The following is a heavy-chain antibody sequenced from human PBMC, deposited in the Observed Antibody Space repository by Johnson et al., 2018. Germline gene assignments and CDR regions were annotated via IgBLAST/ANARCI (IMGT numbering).Heavy chain of an antibody. D-gene: IGHD2-8*02. CDR2: IKQDGSEK. CDR1: GFTFSSYW. J-gene: IGHJ6*04. CDR3: ARDSSLYCDSYYSYAMDV. V-gene: IGHV3-7*01. Sequence: VQLVESGGGLVQPGGSLRLSCAASGFTFSSYWMSWVRQAPGKGLEWVANIKQDGSEKYYVDSVKGRFTNSRDNAKNSLYLQKNRLRAADTAVYYCARDSSLYCDSYYSYAMDVWGKGTTVTVSS.